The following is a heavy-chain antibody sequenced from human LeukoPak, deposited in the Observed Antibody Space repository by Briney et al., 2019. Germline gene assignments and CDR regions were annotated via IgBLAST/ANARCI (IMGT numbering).Heavy chain of an antibody. CDR3: AKERYCSSTSCYTSLDY. J-gene: IGHJ4*02. Sequence: PGGSLRLSCAASGFTFSSYGMHWVRQAPGKGLEWVAFIRYDGSNKYYADSVKGRFTISRDNSKNTLYLQMNSLRAEDTAVYYCAKERYCSSTSCYTSLDYWGQGTLVTVSS. CDR1: GFTFSSYG. CDR2: IRYDGSNK. V-gene: IGHV3-30*02. D-gene: IGHD2-2*02.